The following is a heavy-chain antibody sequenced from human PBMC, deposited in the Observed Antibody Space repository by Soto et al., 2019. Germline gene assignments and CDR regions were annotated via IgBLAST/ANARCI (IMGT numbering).Heavy chain of an antibody. Sequence: PSQTLSLTCVISGDSVSSDSAAWNWIRQSPSRGLEWLGRTSYRFKWYNDYAVSLRSRIAINPDISKNQFSLQLSPVTPEDTAVYYCARGRSGTLDYWGQGSLVTVSS. CDR2: TSYRFKWYN. J-gene: IGHJ4*02. D-gene: IGHD3-3*01. CDR3: ARGRSGTLDY. CDR1: GDSVSSDSAA. V-gene: IGHV6-1*01.